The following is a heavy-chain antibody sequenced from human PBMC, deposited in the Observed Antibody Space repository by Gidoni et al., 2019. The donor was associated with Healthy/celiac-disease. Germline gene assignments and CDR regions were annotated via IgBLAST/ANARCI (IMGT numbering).Heavy chain of an antibody. V-gene: IGHV5-51*01. CDR3: ARQAAASSSALSWFDP. CDR2: IYPGDSDT. D-gene: IGHD6-6*01. J-gene: IGHJ5*02. Sequence: EVQLVQSGAEVKKPGESLKISCKGSGYSFTSSWIGWVRHMPGKGLEWMGIIYPGDSDTRYSPSFQGQVTISADKSISTAYLQWSSLKASDTAMYYCARQAAASSSALSWFDPWGQGTLVTVSS. CDR1: GYSFTSSW.